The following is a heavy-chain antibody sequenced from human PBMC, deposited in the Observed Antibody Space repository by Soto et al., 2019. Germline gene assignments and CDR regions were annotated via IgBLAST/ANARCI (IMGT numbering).Heavy chain of an antibody. CDR1: GFTFSSYW. V-gene: IGHV3-74*01. Sequence: PGGSLRLSCAASGFTFSSYWMHWVRQAPGKGLAWVSRINSDGSSTSYADSVKGRFTISRDNAKNTLYLQMNSLRAEDTAVYYCARGGATETFDYWGQGTLVTVSS. J-gene: IGHJ4*02. CDR3: ARGGATETFDY. D-gene: IGHD5-12*01. CDR2: INSDGSST.